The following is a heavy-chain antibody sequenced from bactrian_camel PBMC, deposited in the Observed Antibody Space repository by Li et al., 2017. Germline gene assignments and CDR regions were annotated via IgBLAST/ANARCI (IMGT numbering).Heavy chain of an antibody. V-gene: IGHV3S6*01. CDR2: FRGIGAASSWHT. Sequence: HVQLVESGEGSVQAGGSLRLSCGYTIRTFCLGWFRQAPGKEREWVALAGFRGIGAASSWHTESADSAKGRFIISGDNAKNAVYLQLDKLNPEDSAMYHCAANSGSCRNDGGSW. D-gene: IGHD6*01. CDR1: GYTIRTFC.